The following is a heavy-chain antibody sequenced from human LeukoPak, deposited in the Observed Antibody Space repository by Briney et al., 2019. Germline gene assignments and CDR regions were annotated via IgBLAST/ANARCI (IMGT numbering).Heavy chain of an antibody. J-gene: IGHJ4*02. CDR3: VYYYGSGSVEY. CDR1: GGSITSSNYY. CDR2: FYYSGST. D-gene: IGHD3-10*01. Sequence: SETLSLTCTVSGGSITSSNYYWGWIRQPPGKGLKWIGSFYYSGSTNYNPSLKSRVTISVDTSKNQFSLKLSSVTAADTAVYYCVYYYGSGSVEYWGQGTLVTVSS. V-gene: IGHV4-39*01.